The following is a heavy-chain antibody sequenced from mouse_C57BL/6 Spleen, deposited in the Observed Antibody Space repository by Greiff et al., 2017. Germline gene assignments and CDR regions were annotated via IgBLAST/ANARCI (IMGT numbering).Heavy chain of an antibody. V-gene: IGHV1-82*01. CDR3: APFYGSRLPYYFDY. Sequence: QVQLQQSGPELVKPGASVKISCKASGYAFSSSWMNWVKQRPGKGLEWIGRIYPGDGDTNYNGKFKGKATLTADKSSSTAYMQLSSLTSEDSAVYFCAPFYGSRLPYYFDYWGQGTTLTVSS. J-gene: IGHJ2*01. CDR2: IYPGDGDT. D-gene: IGHD1-1*01. CDR1: GYAFSSSW.